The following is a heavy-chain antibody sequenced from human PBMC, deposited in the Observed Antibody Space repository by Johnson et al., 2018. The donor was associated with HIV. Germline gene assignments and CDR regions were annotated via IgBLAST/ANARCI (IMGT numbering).Heavy chain of an antibody. D-gene: IGHD6-19*01. CDR1: GFTVSSNY. CDR3: ARDAVIRSGWYNVDAFDV. J-gene: IGHJ3*01. V-gene: IGHV3-66*01. Sequence: VQLVESGGGLVQPGGSLRLSCAASGFTVSSNYMSWVRQAPGKGLEWVSVIYSGGSRYYADSVKGRFTISRDNAKNSLYLQMNSLRAEDTAVYYCARDAVIRSGWYNVDAFDVWGQGTMVTVSS. CDR2: IYSGGSR.